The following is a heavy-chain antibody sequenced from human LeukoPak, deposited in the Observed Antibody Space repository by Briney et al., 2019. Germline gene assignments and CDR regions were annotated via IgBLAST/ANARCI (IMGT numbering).Heavy chain of an antibody. D-gene: IGHD3-22*01. J-gene: IGHJ4*02. CDR2: IYYSGST. CDR3: ARDLYYYDSSGYYIFDY. CDR1: GGSISSYY. Sequence: SETLSLTCTVSGGSISSYYWSWIRQPPGKGLEWIGYIYYSGSTNYNPSLQSRVTMSVDTFKNQFSLKLSSVTAADTAVYYCARDLYYYDSSGYYIFDYWGQGTLVTVSS. V-gene: IGHV4-59*12.